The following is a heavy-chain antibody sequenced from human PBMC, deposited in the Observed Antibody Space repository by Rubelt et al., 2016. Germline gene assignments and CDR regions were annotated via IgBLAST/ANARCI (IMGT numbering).Heavy chain of an antibody. D-gene: IGHD6-19*01. Sequence: EARGGLVQPGGSLRLSCLASGFTVSSVWMHWVRQVPGEGLVWVSRINDDVSSKTTAYAESVEGRFHISRDYAKNTLYLEMNSLRAEDTAVYYCVRGSSGWKGVDYWGQGTLVTVSS. CDR1: GFTVSSVW. J-gene: IGHJ4*02. CDR2: INDDVSSKTT. V-gene: IGHV3-74*02. CDR3: VRGSSGWKGVDY.